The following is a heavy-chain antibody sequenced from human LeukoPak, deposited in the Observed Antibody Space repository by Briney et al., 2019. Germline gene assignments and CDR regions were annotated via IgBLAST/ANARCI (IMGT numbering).Heavy chain of an antibody. V-gene: IGHV3-74*01. CDR1: GFTFSSYW. D-gene: IGHD6-13*01. CDR3: AREGGYSSSLLY. Sequence: GGSLSLSCAASGFTFSSYWMHWVRHAPGEGLVCLLLMNSDVSSTSYAHSGEGRFTIYRDNAKKTLYLQTNSLRAEYTAVYYCAREGGYSSSLLYWGQGTLVTVSS. J-gene: IGHJ4*02. CDR2: MNSDVSST.